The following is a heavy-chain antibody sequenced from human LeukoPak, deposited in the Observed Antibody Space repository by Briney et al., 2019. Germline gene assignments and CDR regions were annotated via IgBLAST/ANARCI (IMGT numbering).Heavy chain of an antibody. J-gene: IGHJ4*02. D-gene: IGHD2-21*01. CDR3: AKTLGESFDY. Sequence: GGSLRLSCAASGFTFSNYGMHWVRQAPGKGLEWVSAISGSGGSTYYADSVKGRFTISRDNSKNTLYLQMNSLRAEDTAVYYCAKTLGESFDYWGQGTLATVSS. CDR1: GFTFSNYG. V-gene: IGHV3-23*01. CDR2: ISGSGGST.